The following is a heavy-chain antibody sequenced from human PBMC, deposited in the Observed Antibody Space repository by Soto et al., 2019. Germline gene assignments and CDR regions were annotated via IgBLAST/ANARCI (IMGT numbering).Heavy chain of an antibody. J-gene: IGHJ4*02. Sequence: EVQLVESGGGLVQPGGSLRLSCVASGFTLSRYSMNWVRQAPGKGLEWVSYISRSSSTIYYADSVKGRFTISRDNAENSLYLQMDGLRPEDEAVYYCARDLAGGMPEYWGQGTRVTVSS. CDR3: ARDLAGGMPEY. V-gene: IGHV3-48*01. CDR2: ISRSSSTI. CDR1: GFTLSRYS. D-gene: IGHD2-2*01.